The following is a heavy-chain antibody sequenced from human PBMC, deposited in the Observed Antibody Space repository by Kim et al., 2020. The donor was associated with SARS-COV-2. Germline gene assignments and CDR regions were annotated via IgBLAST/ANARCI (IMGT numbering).Heavy chain of an antibody. J-gene: IGHJ5*02. D-gene: IGHD2-2*01. CDR1: GYIFTSYT. V-gene: IGHV7-4-1*02. CDR2: IYTHTGDP. Sequence: ASVKVSCKASGYIFTSYTINWVRQVPGQGLEWMGWIYTHTGDPTYAQAFTGRFVFSLDTSVSTAFLEITNLKAEDTAVYYCARVHSTSWYEHWGQGTLVTVSS. CDR3: ARVHSTSWYEH.